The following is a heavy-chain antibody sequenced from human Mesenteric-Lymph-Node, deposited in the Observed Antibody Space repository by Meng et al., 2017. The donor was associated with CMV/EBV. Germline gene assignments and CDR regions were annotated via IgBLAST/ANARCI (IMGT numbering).Heavy chain of an antibody. J-gene: IGHJ5*02. Sequence: SGYYWSWISQPPGKWLEWIGEIEHSGSPNYNPSLKSRVTISIDTPKNQFSLKLSTVTAADTAVYYCARGIPLTNCYYRSCYNWFDPWGQGTLVTVSS. D-gene: IGHD2-2*01. V-gene: IGHV4-34*01. CDR1: SGYY. CDR2: IEHSGSP. CDR3: ARGIPLTNCYYRSCYNWFDP.